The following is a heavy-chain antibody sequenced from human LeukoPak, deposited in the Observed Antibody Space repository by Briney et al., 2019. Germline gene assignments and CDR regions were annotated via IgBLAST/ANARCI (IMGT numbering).Heavy chain of an antibody. CDR1: GGTFSIYA. Sequence: GASVNVSCKASGGTFSIYAISWVRQAPGQGLEWMGGIIPIFGTANYAQKFQGGVTITADESTSTAYMELSSLRSEDTAVYYCARLGPFYDSSSYGDYNWFDPWGQGTLVTASS. J-gene: IGHJ5*02. CDR2: IIPIFGTA. D-gene: IGHD3-22*01. CDR3: ARLGPFYDSSSYGDYNWFDP. V-gene: IGHV1-69*13.